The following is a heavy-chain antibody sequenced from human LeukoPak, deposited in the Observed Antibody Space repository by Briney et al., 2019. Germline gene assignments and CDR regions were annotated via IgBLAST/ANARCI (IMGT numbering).Heavy chain of an antibody. CDR1: GFTFNRYS. D-gene: IGHD5-12*01. CDR3: VRAEGSSGSSEYFQH. J-gene: IGHJ1*01. Sequence: GSLRLSCLASGFTFNRYSMKWVRQAPGKGLEWVSSISGSSNDKHYIDSVKGRFTISRDNARNSLFLQMNSLRAEDTAVYYCVRAEGSSGSSEYFQHWGQGTLVTVSS. CDR2: ISGSSNDK. V-gene: IGHV3-21*01.